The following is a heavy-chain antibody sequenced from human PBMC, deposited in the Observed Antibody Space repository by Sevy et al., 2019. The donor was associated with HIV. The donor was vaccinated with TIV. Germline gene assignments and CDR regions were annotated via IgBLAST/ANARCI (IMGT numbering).Heavy chain of an antibody. V-gene: IGHV3-49*03. CDR1: GFTFGDYA. Sequence: GGSLRLSCTASGFTFGDYAMSWFRQAPGKGLEWVGFIRSKTYGGTTEYAATMKGRFTISRDDSKSTAYLQMNSLKTEDTAVYYCYREGSEGTVVQPDAFDFWGQGTMVTVSS. CDR3: YREGSEGTVVQPDAFDF. CDR2: IRSKTYGGTT. J-gene: IGHJ3*01. D-gene: IGHD2-15*01.